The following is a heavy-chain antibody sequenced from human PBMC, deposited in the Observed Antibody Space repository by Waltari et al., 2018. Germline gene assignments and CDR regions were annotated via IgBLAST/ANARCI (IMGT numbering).Heavy chain of an antibody. J-gene: IGHJ4*02. CDR3: ARDRSRWGVVIIRFDY. D-gene: IGHD3-3*01. CDR1: GGSFSGYY. V-gene: IGHV4-34*01. Sequence: QVQLQQWGAGLLKPSETLSLTCAVYGGSFSGYYWSWIRQPPGKGLEWIGEINHSGSTNHNPSLKSRVTISVDTSKNQFSLNLSSVTAADTAVYYCARDRSRWGVVIIRFDYWGQGTLVTVSS. CDR2: INHSGST.